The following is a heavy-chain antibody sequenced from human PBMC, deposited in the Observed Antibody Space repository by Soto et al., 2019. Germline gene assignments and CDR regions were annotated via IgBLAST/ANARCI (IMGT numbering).Heavy chain of an antibody. Sequence: SETLSLTCAVSGGSISDSLWWNWVRQPPGKGLEWIGEIYQSGSTHYSPSLKSRVTISIDKSNNLLSLRLTSVTAADTAVYYCARPVPDDTGHYFGGLDIWGPGTTVTVSS. J-gene: IGHJ6*02. D-gene: IGHD2-8*02. CDR2: IYQSGST. CDR1: GGSISDSLW. V-gene: IGHV4-4*02. CDR3: ARPVPDDTGHYFGGLDI.